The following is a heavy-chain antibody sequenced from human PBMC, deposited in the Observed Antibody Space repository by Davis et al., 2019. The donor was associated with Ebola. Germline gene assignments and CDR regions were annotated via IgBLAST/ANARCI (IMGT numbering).Heavy chain of an antibody. J-gene: IGHJ5*02. D-gene: IGHD3-9*01. CDR3: ARADYDILTGRDNWFDP. Sequence: LRLSCAVSGGSISSGGYSWSWIRQPPGKGLEWIGYIYHSGSTYYNPSLKSRVTISVDRSKNQFSLKLSSVTAADTAVYYCARADYDILTGRDNWFDPWGQGTLVTVSS. CDR1: GGSISSGGYS. CDR2: IYHSGST. V-gene: IGHV4-30-2*01.